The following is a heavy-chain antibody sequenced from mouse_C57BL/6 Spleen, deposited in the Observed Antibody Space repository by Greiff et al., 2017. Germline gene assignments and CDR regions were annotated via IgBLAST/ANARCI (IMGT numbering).Heavy chain of an antibody. CDR1: GFTFSSYA. CDR3: ARLHYYGSSPYWYFDV. Sequence: DVKLVESGGGLVKPGGSLKLSCAASGFTFSSYAMSWVRQTPEKRLEWVATISDGGSYTYYPDNVKGRFTISRDNAKNNLYLQMSHLKSEDTAMYYCARLHYYGSSPYWYFDVWGTGTTVTVSS. D-gene: IGHD1-1*01. J-gene: IGHJ1*03. V-gene: IGHV5-4*03. CDR2: ISDGGSYT.